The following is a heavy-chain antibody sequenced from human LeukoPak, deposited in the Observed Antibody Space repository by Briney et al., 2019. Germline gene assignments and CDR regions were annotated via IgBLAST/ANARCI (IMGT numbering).Heavy chain of an antibody. J-gene: IGHJ4*02. Sequence: PGGSLRLSCAASGFTVSSNYMSWVRQAPGKGLEWVSVIYSGGSTYYADSVKGRFTISRDNSKNTLYLQMNSLRAEDTAVYYCAREDRDWLSPYFDYWGQGTLVTVSS. CDR1: GFTVSSNY. D-gene: IGHD3-9*01. V-gene: IGHV3-66*01. CDR2: IYSGGST. CDR3: AREDRDWLSPYFDY.